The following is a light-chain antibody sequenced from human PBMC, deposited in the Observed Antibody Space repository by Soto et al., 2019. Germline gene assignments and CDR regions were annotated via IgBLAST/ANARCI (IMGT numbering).Light chain of an antibody. CDR1: STDVGGYNS. CDR2: EVT. V-gene: IGLV2-8*01. Sequence: QSVLTQPPSASGSPGQSVAISCTGTSTDVGGYNSVSWYQQHPGKAPKLMIYEVTKRPSGVPDRFSGSKSGNTASLTVSRLHAEDEADYYCSSYAGRNNLIFGGGTKVTVL. CDR3: SSYAGRNNLI. J-gene: IGLJ2*01.